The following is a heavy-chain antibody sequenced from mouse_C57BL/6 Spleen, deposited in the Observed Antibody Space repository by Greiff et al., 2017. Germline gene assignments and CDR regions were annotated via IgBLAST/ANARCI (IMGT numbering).Heavy chain of an antibody. CDR3: ARGGYQRYFDV. V-gene: IGHV1-22*01. J-gene: IGHJ1*03. CDR2: INPNNGGT. D-gene: IGHD2-2*01. CDR1: GYTFTDYN. Sequence: VQLQQSGPELVKPGASVKMSCKASGYTFTDYNMHWVKQSHGQSLEWIGYINPNNGGTSYNQKFKGKATLTVNKSSSTAYMELRSLTSEDSAVYYCARGGYQRYFDVWGTGTTVTVSS.